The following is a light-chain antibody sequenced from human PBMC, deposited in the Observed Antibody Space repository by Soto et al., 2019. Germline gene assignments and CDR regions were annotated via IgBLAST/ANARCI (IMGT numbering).Light chain of an antibody. V-gene: IGLV1-40*01. CDR3: QSYDSSLKNVL. CDR2: GSS. Sequence: QSVLTQPPSVSGAPGQRVTISCTGSSSNIGAHYDVHWYQQLPGTAPKLLIYGSSNRPSGVPDRFSGSKSGTSASLAITGLQAEDEADYYCQSYDSSLKNVLFGGGTKLTVL. J-gene: IGLJ2*01. CDR1: SSNIGAHYD.